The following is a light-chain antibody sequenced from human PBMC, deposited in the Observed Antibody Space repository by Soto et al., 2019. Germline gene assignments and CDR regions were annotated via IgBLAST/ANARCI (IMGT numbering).Light chain of an antibody. Sequence: QSALTQPASVSGSPGQSITISCTGTSSDVGAYIFVSWYQQHPGKAPKLMIYDIINRPSGVPARFSGSKSGTSASLAISGLQSEDEADYYCAAWDDSLSGWVFGGGTKLTVL. CDR3: AAWDDSLSGWV. CDR1: SSDVGAYIF. CDR2: DII. V-gene: IGLV2-14*03. J-gene: IGLJ3*02.